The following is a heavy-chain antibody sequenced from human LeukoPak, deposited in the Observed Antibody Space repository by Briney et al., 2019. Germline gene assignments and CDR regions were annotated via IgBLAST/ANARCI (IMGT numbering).Heavy chain of an antibody. Sequence: PGESLQISCKGSGYSFTSYWIGWVRQMPGKGLEWMGNIYPGDSDTRYSPSFQGQVTISADKSISTAYLQWSSLKASDTAMYYCASGRPVGYSSGLHFDYWGQGTLVTVSS. CDR3: ASGRPVGYSSGLHFDY. CDR1: GYSFTSYW. D-gene: IGHD6-19*01. CDR2: IYPGDSDT. J-gene: IGHJ4*02. V-gene: IGHV5-51*01.